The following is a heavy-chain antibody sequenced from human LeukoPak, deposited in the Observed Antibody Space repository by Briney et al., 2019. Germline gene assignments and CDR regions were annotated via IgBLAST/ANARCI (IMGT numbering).Heavy chain of an antibody. CDR1: GFTFSSSW. CDR3: VRGGPSTWS. J-gene: IGHJ5*02. D-gene: IGHD2-15*01. Sequence: GGSLRLSCAASGFTFSSSWMHWVRQAPGKGLVWVSRIKSDGSSTSYADSVNGRFTISRDDAKNTVYLQMNNLRAEDTAVYYCVRGGPSTWSWGQGTLVTVSS. V-gene: IGHV3-74*01. CDR2: IKSDGSST.